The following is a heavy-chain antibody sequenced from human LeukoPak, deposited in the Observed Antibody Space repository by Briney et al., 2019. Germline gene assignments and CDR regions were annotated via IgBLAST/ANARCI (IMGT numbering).Heavy chain of an antibody. V-gene: IGHV3-23*01. CDR1: GFTFSNYA. J-gene: IGHJ6*02. Sequence: GGSLRLSCAASGFTFSNYAMSWVRQAPGKGLEWVSSMSGSGGSTHYADSVKGRFTISRDNSKNTLYLQMNSLRAEDTAVYYCAIPRIGNYYGMDVWGQGTTVTVSS. CDR3: AIPRIGNYYGMDV. CDR2: MSGSGGST.